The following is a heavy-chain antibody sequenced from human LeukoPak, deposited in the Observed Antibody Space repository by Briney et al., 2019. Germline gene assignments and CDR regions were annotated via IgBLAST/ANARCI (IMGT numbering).Heavy chain of an antibody. CDR1: GFTFSSYA. V-gene: IGHV3-23*01. D-gene: IGHD3-3*01. Sequence: GGSLRLSCAASGFTFSSYAMSWVRQAPGRGLEWVSAISGSGGSPYYADSVKGRFTISRDNSKNTLYLQMNSLRAEDTAVYYCAKTPYYDFWSGYYTDYWGQGTLVTVSS. CDR3: AKTPYYDFWSGYYTDY. CDR2: ISGSGGSP. J-gene: IGHJ4*02.